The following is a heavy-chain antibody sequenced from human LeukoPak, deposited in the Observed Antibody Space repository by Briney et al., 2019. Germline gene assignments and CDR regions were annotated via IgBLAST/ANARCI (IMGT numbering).Heavy chain of an antibody. V-gene: IGHV3-48*04. CDR3: AKAAGYSGSLPGEAYYSYYYMDV. CDR2: ISSSSSTI. J-gene: IGHJ6*03. D-gene: IGHD6-13*01. CDR1: GSTFSSYS. Sequence: GGSLRLSCAASGSTFSSYSMNWVRQAPGKGLEWVSYISSSSSTIYYADSVKGRFTISRDNAKNSLYLQMNSLRAEDTAVYYCAKAAGYSGSLPGEAYYSYYYMDVWGKGPTVTASS.